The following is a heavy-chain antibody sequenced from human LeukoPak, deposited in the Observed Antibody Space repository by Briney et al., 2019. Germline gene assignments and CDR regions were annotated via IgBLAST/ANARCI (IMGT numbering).Heavy chain of an antibody. CDR1: GGTFSSYA. J-gene: IGHJ4*02. CDR2: IIPIFGTA. CDR3: ARNSLTYGDYVNYYFDY. D-gene: IGHD4-17*01. V-gene: IGHV1-69*13. Sequence: SVKVSCKASGGTFSSYAISWVRQAPGQGLEWMGGIIPIFGTANYAQKFQGRVTITADESTSAAYMELSSLRSEDTAVYYCARNSLTYGDYVNYYFDYWGQGTLVTVSS.